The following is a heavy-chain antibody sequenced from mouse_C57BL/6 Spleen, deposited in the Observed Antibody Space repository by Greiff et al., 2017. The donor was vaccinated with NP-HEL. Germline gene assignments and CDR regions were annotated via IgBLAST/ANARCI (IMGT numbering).Heavy chain of an antibody. CDR2: INYDGSST. CDR1: GFTFSDYY. Sequence: DVKLVESEGGLVQPGSSMKLSCTASGFTFSDYYMAWVRQVPEKGLEWVANINYDGSSTYYLDSLKSRFIISRDNAKNILYLQMSSLKSEDTATYYCAREARDSSGPFDYWGQGTTRTVSS. CDR3: AREARDSSGPFDY. J-gene: IGHJ2*01. D-gene: IGHD3-2*02. V-gene: IGHV5-16*01.